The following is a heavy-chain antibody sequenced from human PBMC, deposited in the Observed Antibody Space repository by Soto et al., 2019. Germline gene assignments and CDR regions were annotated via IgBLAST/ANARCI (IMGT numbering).Heavy chain of an antibody. V-gene: IGHV5-10-1*01. J-gene: IGHJ6*02. CDR2: IDPSDSYT. D-gene: IGHD6-13*01. CDR3: ARHLIAAAVYGMDV. Sequence: ESLKISFQCAGYSLTSSWISLVRQVPGKGLEWMGRIDPSDSYTNYSPSFQGHVTISADKSISTAYLQWSSLKASDTDMYYCARHLIAAAVYGMDVWGQGTTVTVSS. CDR1: GYSLTSSW.